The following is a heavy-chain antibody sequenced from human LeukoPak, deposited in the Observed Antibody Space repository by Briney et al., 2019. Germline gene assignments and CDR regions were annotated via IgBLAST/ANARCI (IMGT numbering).Heavy chain of an antibody. V-gene: IGHV3-49*04. CDR2: IRSKAYGGTT. D-gene: IGHD2-15*01. CDR3: TRVVVGAAEIDAFDI. CDR1: GFTFADYA. J-gene: IGHJ3*02. Sequence: GGSLRLSCKASGFTFADYAMSWVRQAPGQGLEWVGFIRSKAYGGTTEYAASVKGRFTISRDDSKSIAYLQMNSLKTEDTAGYYCTRVVVGAAEIDAFDIWGQGTMVTVSS.